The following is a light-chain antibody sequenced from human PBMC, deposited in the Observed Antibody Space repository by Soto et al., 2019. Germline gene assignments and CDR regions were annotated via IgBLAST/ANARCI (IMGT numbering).Light chain of an antibody. J-gene: IGLJ1*01. CDR3: SSYATSSPYV. Sequence: HSALTQPASVSGSPGHSITISCTGTSNDVGGYDYVSWYQQHPGKAPKLVIYEVSHRPSGISDRFSGSKSGNTASLTISGLQVEDEADYYCSSYATSSPYVFGPGTKLTVL. CDR2: EVS. CDR1: SNDVGGYDY. V-gene: IGLV2-14*01.